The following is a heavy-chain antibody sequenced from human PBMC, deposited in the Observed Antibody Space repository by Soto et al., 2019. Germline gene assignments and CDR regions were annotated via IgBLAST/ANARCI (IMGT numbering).Heavy chain of an antibody. CDR2: ISYDGSNK. CDR3: ASGSYYNTLSPEYYDGMDV. V-gene: IGHV3-30-3*01. Sequence: QVQLVESGGGVVQPGRSLRLSCAASGFTFSSYAMHWVRQAPGKGLEWVAGISYDGSNKYYADSVKGRFTISRDNSKNTLYLQMNSLRAEDTAVYYCASGSYYNTLSPEYYDGMDVWGQGTTVTVSS. CDR1: GFTFSSYA. J-gene: IGHJ6*02. D-gene: IGHD1-26*01.